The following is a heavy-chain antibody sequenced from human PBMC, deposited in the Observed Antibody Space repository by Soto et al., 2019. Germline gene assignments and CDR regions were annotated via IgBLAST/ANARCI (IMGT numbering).Heavy chain of an antibody. CDR1: GGTISSWY. V-gene: IGHV4-59*08. Sequence: QVQLQESGPGLVKPSETLSLTCTVSGGTISSWYWSWIRQPPGKGLEWIGYIYYSGSTNCNPSLKSRVTISVDTAKIRFSLKLSSVTAADTAVYYCARRYGSAIDYWGQGTLVTVSS. CDR3: ARRYGSAIDY. J-gene: IGHJ4*02. CDR2: IYYSGST. D-gene: IGHD1-26*01.